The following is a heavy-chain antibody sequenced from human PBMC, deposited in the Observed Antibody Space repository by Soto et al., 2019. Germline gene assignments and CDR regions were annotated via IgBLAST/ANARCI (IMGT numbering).Heavy chain of an antibody. Sequence: QVQLVQSGAEMKKPGASVKVSCKASGYTFASYGLSWVRQAPGQGLEWMGWINVYNGDTNYAQRLQGRVTMTTDTSTSTAYMVLRSLRSDDTAVYYCARDCTGVGCYPIYWGQGTLVTVSS. J-gene: IGHJ4*02. V-gene: IGHV1-18*04. CDR2: INVYNGDT. CDR1: GYTFASYG. D-gene: IGHD2-8*02. CDR3: ARDCTGVGCYPIY.